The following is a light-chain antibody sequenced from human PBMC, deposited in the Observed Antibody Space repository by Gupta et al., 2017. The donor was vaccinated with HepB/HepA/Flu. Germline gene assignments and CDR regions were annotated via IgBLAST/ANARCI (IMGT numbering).Light chain of an antibody. J-gene: IGKJ1*01. Sequence: EIVLTQSPGSLSLSPGERATLSCRASQSVTSYLAWYQQKPGQAPRLLIYVASSRATGIPDRFSGSGSGTDFTLTISRLEPEDFAVYYCQLYNTSPTWTFGQGTKVEIK. V-gene: IGKV3-20*01. CDR3: QLYNTSPTWT. CDR2: VAS. CDR1: QSVTSY.